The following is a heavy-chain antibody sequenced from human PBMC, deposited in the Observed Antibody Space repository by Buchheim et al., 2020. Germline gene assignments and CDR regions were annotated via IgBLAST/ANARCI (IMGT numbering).Heavy chain of an antibody. V-gene: IGHV3-33*01. D-gene: IGHD1-26*01. CDR1: GFSFDIYD. CDR2: IRYDGSLV. J-gene: IGHJ5*02. Sequence: QVQLVESGGGVVQPGRSLRLSCAASGFSFDIYDLHWVRQAPGKGLEWVAFIRYDGSLVHYADSVEGRFTISRDNSKNTLYLQMNSLSAEDTALYYCVREMQPLHDMGASLDPWIQGIL. CDR3: VREMQPLHDMGASLDP.